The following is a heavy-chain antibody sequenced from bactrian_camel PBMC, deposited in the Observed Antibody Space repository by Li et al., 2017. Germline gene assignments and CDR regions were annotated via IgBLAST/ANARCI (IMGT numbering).Heavy chain of an antibody. CDR3: KRQCLRSGVRLTY. D-gene: IGHD2*01. Sequence: HVQLVESGGGSVAAGGSLRLSCVVSESTYAGHPHCMAWFRQVAGKEREGVAAVDSSGATSYADSVKGRFTISRDSDKNTVYLQMNSLQPEDSAMYYCKRQCLRSGVRLTYWGQGTQVTVS. CDR1: ESTYAGHPHC. J-gene: IGHJ4*01. CDR2: VDSSGAT. V-gene: IGHV3S53*01.